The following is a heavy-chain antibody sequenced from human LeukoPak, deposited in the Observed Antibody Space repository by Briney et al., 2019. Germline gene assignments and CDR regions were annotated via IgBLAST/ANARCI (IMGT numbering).Heavy chain of an antibody. Sequence: SETLSLTCTVSGDSVSNYYWSWIRLPPGKGLEWIGYVDKSGSTNYNPSLKSRVTISVDTSKNQLSLKLNSMTAADTAVYYCARVPRRRCNDGTCYPIFDSWGQGTLVTVSS. CDR1: GDSVSNYY. V-gene: IGHV4-59*02. D-gene: IGHD2-15*01. CDR3: ARVPRRRCNDGTCYPIFDS. CDR2: VDKSGST. J-gene: IGHJ4*02.